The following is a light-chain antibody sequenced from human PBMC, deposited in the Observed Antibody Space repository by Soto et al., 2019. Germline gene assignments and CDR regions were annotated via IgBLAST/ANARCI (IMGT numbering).Light chain of an antibody. CDR2: EVN. J-gene: IGLJ1*01. Sequence: QSVLTQPPSVSGSPGQSVTISCTGTSSDVGSYNRLSWYQQPPGTAPKLIMYEVNTRPSGVPDRFSGSKSGSTASLTISGLQAEDEADYYCSLYISGSTYVLRTGTTVTVL. CDR3: SLYISGSTYV. V-gene: IGLV2-18*01. CDR1: SSDVGSYNR.